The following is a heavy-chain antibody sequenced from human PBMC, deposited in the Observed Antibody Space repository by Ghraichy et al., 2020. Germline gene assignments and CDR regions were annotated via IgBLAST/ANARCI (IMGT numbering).Heavy chain of an antibody. CDR2: IRYDGSNK. CDR1: GFTFSSYG. CDR3: AKDRYSGSYFLFDY. Sequence: GGSLRLSCAASGFTFSSYGMHWVRQAPGKGLEWVAFIRYDGSNKYYADSVKGRFTISRDNSKNTLYLQMNSLRAEDTAVYYCAKDRYSGSYFLFDYWGQGTLVTVSS. D-gene: IGHD1-26*01. J-gene: IGHJ4*02. V-gene: IGHV3-30*02.